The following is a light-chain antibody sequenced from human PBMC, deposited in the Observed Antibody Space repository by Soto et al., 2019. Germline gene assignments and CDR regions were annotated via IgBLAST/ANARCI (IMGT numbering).Light chain of an antibody. Sequence: QSALAQPASVSGSPGRSITISCTGTSNDVGAHNFVSWYQQHPGKAPKVMIYEVSNRPSGVSNRFSGSKSGNTASLTISGLQPEDEADYYCNSYTNSAARVFGTGTKVTVL. V-gene: IGLV2-14*01. CDR2: EVS. J-gene: IGLJ1*01. CDR3: NSYTNSAARV. CDR1: SNDVGAHNF.